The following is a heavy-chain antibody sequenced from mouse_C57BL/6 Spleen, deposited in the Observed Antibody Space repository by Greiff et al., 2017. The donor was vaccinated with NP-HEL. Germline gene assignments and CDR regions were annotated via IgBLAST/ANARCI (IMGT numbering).Heavy chain of an antibody. CDR2: ISDGGSYT. CDR3: ARDQAYYGSSYNYAMDY. J-gene: IGHJ4*01. V-gene: IGHV5-4*01. Sequence: EVKLEESGGGLVKPGGSLKLSCAASGFTFSSYAMSWVRQTPEKRLEWVATISDGGSYTYYPDNVKGRFTISRDNAKNNLYLQMSHLKSEDTAMYYCARDQAYYGSSYNYAMDYWGQGTSVTVSA. CDR1: GFTFSSYA. D-gene: IGHD1-1*01.